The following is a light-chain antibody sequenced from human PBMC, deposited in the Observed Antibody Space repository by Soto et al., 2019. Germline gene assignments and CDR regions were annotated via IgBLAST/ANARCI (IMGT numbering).Light chain of an antibody. CDR2: GAS. CDR3: QQYGTTPRT. Sequence: EIVLTQSPGILSLSQGARATLACRASQNVASNSLAWYQQRPGQAPRLLIYGASTRATGIPDRISGSGSGTDFTLTISRLEHEDFAVYYCQQYGTTPRTFGQGTKV. J-gene: IGKJ1*01. CDR1: QNVASNS. V-gene: IGKV3-20*01.